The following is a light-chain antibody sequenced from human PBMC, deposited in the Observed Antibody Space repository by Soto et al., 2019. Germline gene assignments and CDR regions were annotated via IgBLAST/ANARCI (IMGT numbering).Light chain of an antibody. Sequence: EIVLTQSPGTLSLSPGERATLSCRASQSVSSSYLAWYQQKPGQAPRLLIYGASSRATGIPDRFSGSGSGTDFTLTISRLEPEDFAVYYCQQYGSSLTWTFGQGTRWKSN. V-gene: IGKV3-20*01. CDR3: QQYGSSLTWT. CDR1: QSVSSSY. CDR2: GAS. J-gene: IGKJ1*01.